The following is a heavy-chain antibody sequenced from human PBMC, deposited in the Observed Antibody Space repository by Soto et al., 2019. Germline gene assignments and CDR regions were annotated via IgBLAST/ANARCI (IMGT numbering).Heavy chain of an antibody. CDR3: AKVLYASESFDSEEAPYGMDV. J-gene: IGHJ6*02. D-gene: IGHD3-10*01. Sequence: GGSLRLTCAASGFPFSRYDMHWVRQAPGKGLEWVAVLWFDGSNEYYADSVQGRFTISRDNSKNTLYLQMDSLRAEDTAVYYCAKVLYASESFDSEEAPYGMDVWGQGTTVTVSS. CDR2: LWFDGSNE. CDR1: GFPFSRYD. V-gene: IGHV3-33*06.